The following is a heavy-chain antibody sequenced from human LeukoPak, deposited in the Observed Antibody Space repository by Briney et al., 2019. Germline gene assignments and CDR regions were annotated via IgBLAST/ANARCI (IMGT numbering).Heavy chain of an antibody. D-gene: IGHD3-10*01. CDR1: GYTFTGYY. Sequence: ASVKVSCKASGYTFTGYYMHWVRQAPGQGLEWMGWINPNSGGTNYAQKFQGRVTMTRDTSISTAYMELSRLRSDDTAVYYCARVQKILWFGDPGAFDIWGQGTMVTVSS. CDR2: INPNSGGT. CDR3: ARVQKILWFGDPGAFDI. V-gene: IGHV1-2*02. J-gene: IGHJ3*02.